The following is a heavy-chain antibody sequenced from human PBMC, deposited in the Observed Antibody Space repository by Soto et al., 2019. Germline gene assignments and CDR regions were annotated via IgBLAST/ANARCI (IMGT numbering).Heavy chain of an antibody. CDR1: GYGFTTYG. CDR3: ARGRYGDY. J-gene: IGHJ4*02. D-gene: IGHD1-1*01. CDR2: ISAHNGNT. V-gene: IGHV1-18*01. Sequence: QVHLVQSGAEVKKPGASVKVSCKGSGYGFTTYGITWVRQAPGQGLEWMVWISAHNGNTNYAQKVQGRVTVTRDTSTSTAYMELRSLRYDDTAVYYCARGRYGDYWGQGALVTVSS.